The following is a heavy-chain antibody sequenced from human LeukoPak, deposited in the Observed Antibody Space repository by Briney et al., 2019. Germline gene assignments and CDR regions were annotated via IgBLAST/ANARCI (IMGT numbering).Heavy chain of an antibody. V-gene: IGHV3-30*02. Sequence: PGGSLRLSCEVSGFSVSNNYMNWFRQAPGKGLEWVAFIRYDGSNKYYADSVKGRFTISRDNSKNTLYLQMNSLRAEDTAVYYCARNYDFWSGFPGVLGYWGQGTLVTVSS. CDR1: GFSVSNNY. CDR3: ARNYDFWSGFPGVLGY. CDR2: IRYDGSNK. J-gene: IGHJ4*02. D-gene: IGHD3-3*01.